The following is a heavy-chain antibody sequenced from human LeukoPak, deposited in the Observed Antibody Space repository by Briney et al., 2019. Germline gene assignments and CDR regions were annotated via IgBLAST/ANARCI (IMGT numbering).Heavy chain of an antibody. CDR2: ISGSGGST. J-gene: IGHJ6*02. CDR1: GFTFSSYA. D-gene: IGHD2-2*01. Sequence: GGSLRLSCAASGFTFSSYAMSWVRQAPGNGLEWVSAISGSGGSTYYADSVKGRFTSSRDNSKNTLYLQMNSLRAEDTAVYYCAKRARYCSSTSCYYYYYGMDIWGQGTTVTVSS. V-gene: IGHV3-23*01. CDR3: AKRARYCSSTSCYYYYYGMDI.